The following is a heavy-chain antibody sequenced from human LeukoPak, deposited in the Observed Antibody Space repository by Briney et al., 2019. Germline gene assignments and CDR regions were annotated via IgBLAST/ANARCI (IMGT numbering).Heavy chain of an antibody. V-gene: IGHV3-48*01. CDR2: ISSSSSTI. J-gene: IGHJ4*02. Sequence: GGSLRLSCAASGFTFSGYSMNWVRQAPGKGLEWVSYISSSSSTIYYADSVKGRFTISRDNAKNSLYLQMNSLRAEDTAVYYCARARIAARPDFDYWGQGTLVTVSS. CDR3: ARARIAARPDFDY. D-gene: IGHD6-6*01. CDR1: GFTFSGYS.